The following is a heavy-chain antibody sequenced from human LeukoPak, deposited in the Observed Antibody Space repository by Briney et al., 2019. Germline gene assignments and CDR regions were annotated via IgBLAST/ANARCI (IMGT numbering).Heavy chain of an antibody. CDR1: GFTFDDYG. V-gene: IGHV3-20*04. CDR2: IKWIGGST. D-gene: IGHD5-18*01. CDR3: ARVPNTAIPDYYMDV. Sequence: GGALRLSCAASGFTFDDYGMSWVRQAPGKGLEWVSGIKWIGGSTGYADSVKGRFTISRDNAKTSLYLQMNSLRAEDTALYYCARVPNTAIPDYYMDVWDKGATVTVSS. J-gene: IGHJ6*03.